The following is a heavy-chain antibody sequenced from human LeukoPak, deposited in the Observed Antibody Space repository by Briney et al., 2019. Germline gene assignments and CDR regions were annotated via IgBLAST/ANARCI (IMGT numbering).Heavy chain of an antibody. CDR2: IYYSGST. J-gene: IGHJ4*02. Sequence: SETLSLTCTVSGGSISSSSYYWGWIRQPPGRGLEWIGSIYYSGSTYYNPSLKSRVTISVDTSKNQFSLKLSSVTAADTAVYYCARTRYYYNSRSYGAPYYFDYWGQGTLVTVSS. CDR3: ARTRYYYNSRSYGAPYYFDY. V-gene: IGHV4-39*01. CDR1: GGSISSSSYY. D-gene: IGHD3-10*01.